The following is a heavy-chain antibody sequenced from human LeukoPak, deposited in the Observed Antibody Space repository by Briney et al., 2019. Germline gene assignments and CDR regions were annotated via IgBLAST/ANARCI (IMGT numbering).Heavy chain of an antibody. Sequence: ASVKVSCKASGGTFSSYAISWVRQAPGQGLEWMGMINPSGGSTSYAQKFQGRVTMTRDTSSSTVYMELSSLRSEDTAVYYCARDRDCSSTSCHTNWFDPWGQGTLVTVSS. V-gene: IGHV1-46*01. D-gene: IGHD2-2*02. CDR3: ARDRDCSSTSCHTNWFDP. CDR2: INPSGGST. J-gene: IGHJ5*02. CDR1: GGTFSSYA.